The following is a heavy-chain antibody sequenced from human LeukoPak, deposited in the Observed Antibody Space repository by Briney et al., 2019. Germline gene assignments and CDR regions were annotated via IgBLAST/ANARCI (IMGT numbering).Heavy chain of an antibody. CDR1: GFTFSSYA. D-gene: IGHD3-22*01. CDR2: ISGSGGST. J-gene: IGHJ4*02. Sequence: PGGSLRLSCAASGFTFSSYAMSWVRQAPGKGLEWVSAISGSGGSTYYADSVKGRFTISRDNSKNTLYLQMNSPRAEDTAVYYCAKVTYYYDSSGYYSPYYFDYWGQGTLVTVSS. V-gene: IGHV3-23*01. CDR3: AKVTYYYDSSGYYSPYYFDY.